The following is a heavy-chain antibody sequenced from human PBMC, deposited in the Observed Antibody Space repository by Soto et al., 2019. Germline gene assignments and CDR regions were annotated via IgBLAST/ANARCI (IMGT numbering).Heavy chain of an antibody. D-gene: IGHD5-18*01. CDR2: INHSGST. J-gene: IGHJ6*02. CDR3: ASNTAMGYYYYYGMDV. Sequence: TLSLTCTVSGGSISSGGYYWSWIRQPPGKGLEWIGEINHSGSTNYNPSLKSRVTISVDTSKNQFSLKLSSVTAADTAVYYCASNTAMGYYYYYGMDVWGQGTKVTVSS. CDR1: GGSISSGGYY. V-gene: IGHV4-39*07.